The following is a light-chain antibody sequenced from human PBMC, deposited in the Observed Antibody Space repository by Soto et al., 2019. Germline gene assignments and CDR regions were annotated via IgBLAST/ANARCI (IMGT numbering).Light chain of an antibody. J-gene: IGLJ2*01. CDR1: SANIGEKT. Sequence: QSVLTQPPSASGTPGQRVTISCSGGSANIGEKTVSWYQQFPGTAPTLLIYDDNQRPSRVPDRFSGSKSGTSVSLAISGLRSEDEATYYCATWDDSLDDPVVFGGGTKLTVL. CDR3: ATWDDSLDDPVV. V-gene: IGLV1-44*01. CDR2: DDN.